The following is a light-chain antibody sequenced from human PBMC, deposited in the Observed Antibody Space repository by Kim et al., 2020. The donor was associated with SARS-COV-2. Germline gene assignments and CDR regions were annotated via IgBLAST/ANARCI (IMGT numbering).Light chain of an antibody. CDR2: YDS. J-gene: IGLJ1*01. CDR3: QVWDSSSDHPYV. V-gene: IGLV3-21*04. CDR1: NIGSKS. Sequence: PGKTARITCGGNNIGSKSVLWYQQKPGQAPVLVIYYDSDRPSGIPERFSGSNSGNTATLTISRVEAGDEADYYCQVWDSSSDHPYVFGTGTKVTVL.